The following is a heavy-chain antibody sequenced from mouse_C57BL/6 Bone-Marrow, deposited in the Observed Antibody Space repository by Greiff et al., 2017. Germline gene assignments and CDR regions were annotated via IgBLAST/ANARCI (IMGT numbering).Heavy chain of an antibody. CDR1: GFNIKDDY. CDR2: IDPENGDT. J-gene: IGHJ2*01. CDR3: TRWFYFDY. Sequence: VQLQQSGAELVRPGASVTLSCTASGFNIKDDYMHWVKQRPEQGLEWIGWIDPENGDTEYASKFQGKATITADTSSNTAYLQLSSLTSEDTAVYYCTRWFYFDYWGQGTTLTVSS. V-gene: IGHV14-4*01. D-gene: IGHD2-3*01.